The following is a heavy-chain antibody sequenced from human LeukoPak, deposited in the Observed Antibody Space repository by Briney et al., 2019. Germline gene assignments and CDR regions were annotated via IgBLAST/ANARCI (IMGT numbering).Heavy chain of an antibody. V-gene: IGHV1-46*01. Sequence: ASVKVSCKASGYTFTSYGISWVRQAPGQGLEWMGIINPSGGSTSYAQKFQGRVTMTGDTSTSTVYMELSSLRSEDTAVYYCASSFLRGSNWFDPWGQGTLVTVSS. CDR1: GYTFTSYG. J-gene: IGHJ5*02. CDR3: ASSFLRGSNWFDP. D-gene: IGHD2/OR15-2a*01. CDR2: INPSGGST.